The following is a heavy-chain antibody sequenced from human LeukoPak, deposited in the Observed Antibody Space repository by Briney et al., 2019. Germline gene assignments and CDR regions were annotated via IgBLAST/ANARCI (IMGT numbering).Heavy chain of an antibody. CDR2: MYYRGST. J-gene: IGHJ4*02. CDR1: GGSISSYY. V-gene: IGHV4-59*01. CDR3: AREKSPDYCSGGSCYFDY. Sequence: SETLSLTCTVSGGSISSYYWSRIRQPPGKGLEWIGYMYYRGSTNHNPSLKSRVTISVDTSKNQFSLKLSSVTAADTAVYYCAREKSPDYCSGGSCYFDYWGQGTLVTVSS. D-gene: IGHD2-15*01.